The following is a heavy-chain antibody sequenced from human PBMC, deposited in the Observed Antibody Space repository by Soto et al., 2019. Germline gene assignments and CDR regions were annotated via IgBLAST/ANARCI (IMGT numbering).Heavy chain of an antibody. J-gene: IGHJ5*02. V-gene: IGHV3-23*01. Sequence: GGSLRLSCAASGFTFSSYAMSWVRQAPGKGLEWVSAISGSGGSTYYADSVKSRFTISRDNSKNTLYLQMNSLRAEDTAVYYCAEVSDITMVRGAPNWFDPWGQGTLVTVSS. CDR3: AEVSDITMVRGAPNWFDP. D-gene: IGHD3-10*01. CDR2: ISGSGGST. CDR1: GFTFSSYA.